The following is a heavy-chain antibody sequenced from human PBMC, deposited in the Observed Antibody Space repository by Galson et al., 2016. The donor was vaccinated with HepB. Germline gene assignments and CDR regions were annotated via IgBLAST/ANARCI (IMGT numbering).Heavy chain of an antibody. D-gene: IGHD3-16*01. J-gene: IGHJ4*02. CDR1: GYALTSDH. Sequence: SVKVSCKAPGYALTSDHMHWVRQAPGQGPEWVGRINPVDGGTPYSPKFQGRLAVTRDKSTRTIYMELRNLRSEDTAIYYCARDWGKSYSRNFFDSWGQGTLVTVSS. CDR3: ARDWGKSYSRNFFDS. CDR2: INPVDGGT. V-gene: IGHV1-46*01.